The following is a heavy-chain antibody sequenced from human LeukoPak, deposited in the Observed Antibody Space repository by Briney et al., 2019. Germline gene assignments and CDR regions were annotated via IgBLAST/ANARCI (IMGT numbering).Heavy chain of an antibody. D-gene: IGHD2-2*01. J-gene: IGHJ4*02. CDR2: LSGSGGLT. CDR3: AGSLRGSSTSCPGGY. V-gene: IGHV3-23*01. Sequence: PGGSLRLSCAASGFTFSTYIMGWVRQAPGKGLEWVSALSGSGGLTYYADCVKGRFAISRDNSKNTLYLQMNSLRAEDTAVYYCAGSLRGSSTSCPGGYWGQGTLVTVSS. CDR1: GFTFSTYI.